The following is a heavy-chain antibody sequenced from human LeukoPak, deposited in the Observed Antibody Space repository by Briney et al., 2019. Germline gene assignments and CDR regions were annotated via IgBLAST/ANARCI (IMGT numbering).Heavy chain of an antibody. CDR3: ARERFGDADWYFDL. CDR2: IYNSGST. D-gene: IGHD4-17*01. V-gene: IGHV4-30-4*02. Sequence: PSETLSLTCTVSGGSISSGDYYWSWLRQPPGKGLEWIGYIYNSGSTYYNPSLKSRVTISGDTSKNQFSLKLSSVTAADTAVYYCARERFGDADWYFDLWGRGTLVTVSS. J-gene: IGHJ2*01. CDR1: GGSISSGDYY.